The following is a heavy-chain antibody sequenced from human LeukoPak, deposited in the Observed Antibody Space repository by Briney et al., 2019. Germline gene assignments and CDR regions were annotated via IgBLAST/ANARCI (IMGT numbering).Heavy chain of an antibody. CDR2: IYYSGST. V-gene: IGHV4-31*03. CDR3: ARDTPYYYVSSRTFDI. Sequence: PSETLSLTCTVSGGSISSGGYYWSWIRQHPGKGLEWIGYIYYSGSTYYNPSLKSRVTISVDTSKNQFSLKLSSVTAADTAVYYCARDTPYYYVSSRTFDIWGQGTMVTVSS. CDR1: GGSISSGGYY. D-gene: IGHD3-22*01. J-gene: IGHJ3*02.